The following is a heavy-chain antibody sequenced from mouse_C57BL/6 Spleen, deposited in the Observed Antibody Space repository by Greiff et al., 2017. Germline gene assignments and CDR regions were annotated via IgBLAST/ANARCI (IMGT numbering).Heavy chain of an antibody. CDR3: ASNYYGSSYRDWYFDV. D-gene: IGHD1-1*01. CDR1: GYAFSSSW. V-gene: IGHV1-82*01. J-gene: IGHJ1*03. CDR2: IYPGDGDT. Sequence: QVQLQQSGPELVKPGASVKISCKASGYAFSSSWMNWVKQRPGKGLEWIGRIYPGDGDTNYNGKFKGKATLTADKSSSTAYMQLSSLTSEDSAVYCCASNYYGSSYRDWYFDVWGTGTTVTVAA.